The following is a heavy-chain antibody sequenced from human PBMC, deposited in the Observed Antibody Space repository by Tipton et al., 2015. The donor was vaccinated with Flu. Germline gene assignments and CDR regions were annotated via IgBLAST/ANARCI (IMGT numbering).Heavy chain of an antibody. V-gene: IGHV4-4*07. D-gene: IGHD3-10*01. CDR1: GGSLSSYY. CDR2: MYTCGST. J-gene: IGHJ4*02. Sequence: LRLSCTVSGGSLSSYYWSWIRQPAGKGLEWIGRMYTCGSTNYNPSLKSRLTMSVDASKQQFSLKLSSMTAADTAVYYCARGSGSGTFMIFDLWGQGTLVTVSS. CDR3: ARGSGSGTFMIFDL.